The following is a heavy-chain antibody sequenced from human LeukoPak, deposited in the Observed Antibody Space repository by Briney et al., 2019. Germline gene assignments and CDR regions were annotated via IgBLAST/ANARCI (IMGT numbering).Heavy chain of an antibody. CDR2: ISGSGGST. CDR3: AKDRSHYYVGY. V-gene: IGHV3-23*01. Sequence: GGSLRLSCAASGFTFSSYGMSWVRQAPGKGLEWVSAISGSGGSTYYADSVKGRFTISRDNSKNTLYLQMNSLRAEDTAVYYCAKDRSHYYVGYWGQGTLVTVSS. CDR1: GFTFSSYG. D-gene: IGHD3-10*02. J-gene: IGHJ4*02.